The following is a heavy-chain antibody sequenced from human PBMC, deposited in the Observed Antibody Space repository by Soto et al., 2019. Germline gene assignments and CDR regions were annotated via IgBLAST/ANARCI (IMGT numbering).Heavy chain of an antibody. CDR3: VCYCMLWGVMIASIYGLDV. D-gene: IGHD3-10*01. V-gene: IGHV4-34*01. Sequence: SGTLSLTCAVYGCSFSSSYWSWVRQPPGKGLEWIGQINHSGSSNYNPSLKSRVTISVATSNNQFSLKLRFVSATVKAVYYCVCYCMLWGVMIASIYGLDVWGQGTTVTVSS. J-gene: IGHJ6*02. CDR2: INHSGSS. CDR1: GCSFSSSY.